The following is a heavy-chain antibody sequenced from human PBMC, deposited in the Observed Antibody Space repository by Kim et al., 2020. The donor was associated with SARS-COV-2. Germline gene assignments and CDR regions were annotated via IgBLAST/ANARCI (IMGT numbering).Heavy chain of an antibody. V-gene: IGHV3-7*01. CDR3: ARGVYSNLDF. Sequence: YVECIKGRFTISRDNAKNALYLQMNDLRVEDTAVYYCARGVYSNLDFWGQGTLVTVSS. D-gene: IGHD2-21*01. J-gene: IGHJ4*02.